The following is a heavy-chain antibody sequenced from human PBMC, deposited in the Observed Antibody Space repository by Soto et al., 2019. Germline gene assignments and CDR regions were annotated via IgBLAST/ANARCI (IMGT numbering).Heavy chain of an antibody. CDR1: TEFLSPLH. Sequence: SETLSLTCNVSTEFLSPLHLNWIRQPPGKGLEWVAYISSSGTSYNPSLKNRVTISFDASEKKVSLTLKSVTTADTAVYFCASQWKTVGFDFWGRGTKVTVSS. D-gene: IGHD6-19*01. CDR3: ASQWKTVGFDF. CDR2: ISSSGT. V-gene: IGHV4-59*01. J-gene: IGHJ3*01.